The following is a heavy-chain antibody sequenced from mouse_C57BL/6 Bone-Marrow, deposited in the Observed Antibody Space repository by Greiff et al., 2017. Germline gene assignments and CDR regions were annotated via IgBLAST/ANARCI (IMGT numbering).Heavy chain of an antibody. CDR3: ARNYGSSHWYFDV. D-gene: IGHD1-1*01. CDR2: IYPRSGNT. V-gene: IGHV1-81*01. Sequence: VKLVESGAELARPGASVKLSCKASGYTFTSYGISWVKQRTGQGLEWIGEIYPRSGNTYYNEKFKGKATLTADKSSSTAYMELRSLTSDDSAVYFCARNYGSSHWYFDVWGTGTTVTVSS. J-gene: IGHJ1*03. CDR1: GYTFTSYG.